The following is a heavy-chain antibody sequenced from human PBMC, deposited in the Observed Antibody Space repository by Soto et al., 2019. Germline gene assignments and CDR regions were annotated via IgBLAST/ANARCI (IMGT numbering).Heavy chain of an antibody. CDR1: GGSIINGDTY. Sequence: QVQLQESGPGLVKPSQTLSLTRTVSGGSIINGDTYLNWIRQHPEKGLEWMGYINYRGTTNYNPALKSRILISIDTSKNQFSLRLTSVTAADTAVDYCARDAPGVAPYWGQGPLVTVSS. D-gene: IGHD2-15*01. CDR3: ARDAPGVAPY. V-gene: IGHV4-31*03. J-gene: IGHJ4*02. CDR2: INYRGTT.